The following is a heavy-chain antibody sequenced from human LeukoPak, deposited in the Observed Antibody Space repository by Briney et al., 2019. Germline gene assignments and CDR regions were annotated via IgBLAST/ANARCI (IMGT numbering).Heavy chain of an antibody. CDR1: GGSFSGYY. J-gene: IGHJ4*02. CDR3: ARLRVAVAGNSIDY. Sequence: KPSETLSLTCAVYGGSFSGYYWSWIRQPPGKGLEWIGEINHSGSTNYNPSLKSRVTISVDTSKNQFSLKLSSVTAADTAVYYCARLRVAVAGNSIDYWGQGTLVTVSS. D-gene: IGHD6-19*01. CDR2: INHSGST. V-gene: IGHV4-34*01.